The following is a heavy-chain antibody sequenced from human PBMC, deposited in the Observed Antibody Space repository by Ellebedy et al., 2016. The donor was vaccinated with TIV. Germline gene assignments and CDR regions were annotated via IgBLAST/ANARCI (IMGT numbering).Heavy chain of an antibody. J-gene: IGHJ4*02. CDR3: ATLPYISTSSAY. CDR1: GYTFTDYY. V-gene: IGHV1-2*02. Sequence: ASVKVSCKASGYTFTDYYIHWVRQAPGQGLEWMGWINPNSGGTNYAQKFQGRVTMTRDTSISTAYMELSRLRSDDTAVYYCATLPYISTSSAYWGQGTLVTVSS. D-gene: IGHD6-13*01. CDR2: INPNSGGT.